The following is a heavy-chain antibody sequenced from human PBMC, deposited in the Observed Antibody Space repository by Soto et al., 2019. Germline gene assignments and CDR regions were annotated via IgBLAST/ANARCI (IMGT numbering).Heavy chain of an antibody. J-gene: IGHJ4*02. CDR2: TYYRSKWYN. CDR3: AREVSSSWYFYFDY. CDR1: GDSVSSNSAA. D-gene: IGHD6-13*01. V-gene: IGHV6-1*01. Sequence: SPTLSLTCAISGDSVSSNSAAWHWIRQSPSRGLEWLGRTYYRSKWYNDYAVSVKSRITINPDTSKNQFSLQLNSVTPEDTAVYYCAREVSSSWYFYFDYWGQGTLVTVSS.